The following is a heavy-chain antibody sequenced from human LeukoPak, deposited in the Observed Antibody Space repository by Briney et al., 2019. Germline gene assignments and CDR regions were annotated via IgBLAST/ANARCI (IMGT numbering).Heavy chain of an antibody. J-gene: IGHJ4*02. D-gene: IGHD3-22*01. CDR2: ISSNGGST. Sequence: GGSLRLSCAASGFTFSSYAMHWVRQAPGRGLEYVSAISSNGGSTYYANSVKGRFTISRDNSKNTLYLQMGSLRADDMAVYYCAPSGSGYYRRFHYWGQGPVVTVSS. CDR1: GFTFSSYA. V-gene: IGHV3-64*01. CDR3: APSGSGYYRRFHY.